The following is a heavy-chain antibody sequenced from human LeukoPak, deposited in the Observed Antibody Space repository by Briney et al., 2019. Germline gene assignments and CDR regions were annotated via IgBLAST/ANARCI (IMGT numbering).Heavy chain of an antibody. Sequence: PSETLSLTCTVSGGSISSYYWSWIRQPPGKGLEWIGYIYHSGSTYYNPSLKSRVTISVDRSKNQFSLKLSSVTAADTAVYYCARGNSENFQHWGQGTLVTVSS. D-gene: IGHD4-23*01. V-gene: IGHV4-59*12. CDR2: IYHSGST. CDR1: GGSISSYY. J-gene: IGHJ1*01. CDR3: ARGNSENFQH.